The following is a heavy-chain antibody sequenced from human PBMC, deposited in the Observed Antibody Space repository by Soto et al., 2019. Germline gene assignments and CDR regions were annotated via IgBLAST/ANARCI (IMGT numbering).Heavy chain of an antibody. D-gene: IGHD2-15*01. CDR3: ARDPVCSGGSCYDY. CDR1: GFTFSSYW. J-gene: IGHJ4*02. Sequence: PGGSLRLSCAASGFTFSSYWMSWVRQAPGEGLEWVANIKQDGSEIYYVDSVKGRFTISRDNAENSLYLQLSSLRAEDTAVYYCARDPVCSGGSCYDYWGQGTLVTVSS. V-gene: IGHV3-7*01. CDR2: IKQDGSEI.